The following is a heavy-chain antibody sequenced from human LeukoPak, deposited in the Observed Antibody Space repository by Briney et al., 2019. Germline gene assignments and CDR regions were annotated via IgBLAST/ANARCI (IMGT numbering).Heavy chain of an antibody. CDR3: ARGKGSSGWYYYYYGMDV. CDR2: INHSGST. CDR1: GGSISSGGYY. Sequence: SETLSLTCTVSGGSISSGGYYWSWIRQPPGKGLEWIGEINHSGSTNYNPSLKSRVTISVDTSKNQFSLKLSSVTAADTAVYYCARGKGSSGWYYYYYGMDVWGQGTTVTVSS. D-gene: IGHD6-19*01. J-gene: IGHJ6*02. V-gene: IGHV4-39*07.